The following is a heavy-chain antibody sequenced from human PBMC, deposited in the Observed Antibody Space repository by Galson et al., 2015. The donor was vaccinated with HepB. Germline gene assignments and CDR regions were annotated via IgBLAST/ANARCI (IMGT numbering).Heavy chain of an antibody. V-gene: IGHV4-34*01. CDR1: GFTFSSYW. D-gene: IGHD1-7*01. Sequence: LRLSCAASGFTFSSYWMTWVRQAPGKGLEWIGEINHSGSTNYNPSLKSRVTISVDTSKNQFFLKLSSVTAADTAVYYCARELDAFDIWGQGTMVTVSS. CDR3: ARELDAFDI. CDR2: INHSGST. J-gene: IGHJ3*02.